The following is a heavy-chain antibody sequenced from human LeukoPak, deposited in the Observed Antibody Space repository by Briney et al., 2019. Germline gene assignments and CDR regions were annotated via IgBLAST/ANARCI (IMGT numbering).Heavy chain of an antibody. CDR3: ASYGPN. CDR1: GFTFSSCA. CDR2: IGGSGTST. D-gene: IGHD4-17*01. J-gene: IGHJ4*02. Sequence: GGSLRLSCAASGFTFSSCAMSWVRQAPGKGLEWVSGIGGSGTSTYYADSVKGRFTISRDNSKNTLYLQMNSLRAEDTAVYYCASYGPNWGQGTLVTVSS. V-gene: IGHV3-23*01.